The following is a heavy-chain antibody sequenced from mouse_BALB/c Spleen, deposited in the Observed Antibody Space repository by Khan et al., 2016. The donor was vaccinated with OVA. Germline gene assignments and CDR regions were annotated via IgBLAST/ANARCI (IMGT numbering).Heavy chain of an antibody. CDR3: VRGRAY. CDR1: GYSITSDYA. J-gene: IGHJ3*01. V-gene: IGHV3-2*02. Sequence: EVQLQESGPGLVKPSQSLSLTCTVTGYSITSDYAWNWIRQFPGNKLEWMGYINYRGTTSKKPSLKSRISITRDTSKNQFFLQLNSVTTEDTSTYYCVRGRAYWGQGTLVTVSA. CDR2: INYRGTT.